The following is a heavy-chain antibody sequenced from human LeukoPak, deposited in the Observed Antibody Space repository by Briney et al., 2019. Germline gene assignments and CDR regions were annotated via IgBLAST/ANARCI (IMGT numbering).Heavy chain of an antibody. Sequence: MTSETLSLTCTISGSSISPYYWSWIRQPPGKGLEWIGYIYYSGSTNYNPSLKSRVTISVDTSKNQFSLKLSSVTAADTAVYYCARTADFWGGQRVDYWGQGTLVTVSS. CDR1: GSSISPYY. CDR2: IYYSGST. J-gene: IGHJ4*02. CDR3: ARTADFWGGQRVDY. D-gene: IGHD3-3*01. V-gene: IGHV4-59*08.